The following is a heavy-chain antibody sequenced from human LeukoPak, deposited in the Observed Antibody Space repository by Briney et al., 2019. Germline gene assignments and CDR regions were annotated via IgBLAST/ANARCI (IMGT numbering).Heavy chain of an antibody. V-gene: IGHV3-23*01. CDR2: ISGSGGST. CDR1: GFTFSSYG. J-gene: IGHJ6*03. CDR3: AKGGYSGYDSPPSYYYYMDV. Sequence: GGSLRLTCAASGFTFSSYGMSWVRQAPGKGLEWVSAISGSGGSTYYADSVKGRFTISRDNSKNTLYLQMNSLRAEDTAVYYCAKGGYSGYDSPPSYYYYMDVWGKGTTVTISS. D-gene: IGHD5-12*01.